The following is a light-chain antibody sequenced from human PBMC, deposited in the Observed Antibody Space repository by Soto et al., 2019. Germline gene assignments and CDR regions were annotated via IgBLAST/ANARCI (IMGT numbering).Light chain of an antibody. CDR3: QQYERPPWT. V-gene: IGKV3-20*01. Sequence: EIVLTQSPGTLSVSPGERATLSCRASQSVSNTYLAWYQQKPGQAPRLLIYGASSRAAGFPDRFSGSGSGTDFTLTISRLEPEDFAVYYCQQYERPPWTFGQGTKVEIQ. CDR2: GAS. J-gene: IGKJ1*01. CDR1: QSVSNTY.